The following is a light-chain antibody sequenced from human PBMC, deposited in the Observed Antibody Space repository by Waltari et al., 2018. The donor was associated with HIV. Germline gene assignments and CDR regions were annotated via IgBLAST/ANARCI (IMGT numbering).Light chain of an antibody. CDR3: QQYKEGPWT. CDR1: QTIRNT. J-gene: IGKJ1*01. Sequence: EIVMTQSPPTLSVSTGDRATLSCRASQTIRNTLAWYQQKPGQPHRLLRSDTAWRAAGVPARFSACESGTEFTHSISSLQSEELALYFCQQYKEGPWTFGQWTRV. V-gene: IGKV3-15*01. CDR2: DTA.